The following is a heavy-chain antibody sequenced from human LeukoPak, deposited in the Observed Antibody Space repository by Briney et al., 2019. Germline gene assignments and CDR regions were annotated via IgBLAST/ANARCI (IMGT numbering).Heavy chain of an antibody. V-gene: IGHV1-2*02. CDR1: GYTFTDYS. J-gene: IGHJ3*02. Sequence: ASVKVSCKASGYTFTDYSVHWVRQAPGQGLEWMGWIDPKSGDTKYAQRFLGRVTMTRDTSISTAYMEVTRLRSDDTAVYFCARAGTGWSYDALDIWGQGTMVIASS. D-gene: IGHD6-19*01. CDR3: ARAGTGWSYDALDI. CDR2: IDPKSGDT.